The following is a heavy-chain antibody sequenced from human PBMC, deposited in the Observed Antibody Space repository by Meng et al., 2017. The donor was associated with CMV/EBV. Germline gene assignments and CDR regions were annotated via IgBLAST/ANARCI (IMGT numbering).Heavy chain of an antibody. CDR1: GFTFSSYA. CDR2: ISYDGSNK. Sequence: GESLKISCAASGFTFSSYAMHWVRQAPGKGLEWVAVISYDGSNKYYVDSVKGRFTISRDNSKNTLYLQMNSLRAEDTAVYYCARVLQVVVAATKGGMDVWGQGTTVTVSS. J-gene: IGHJ6*02. CDR3: ARVLQVVVAATKGGMDV. D-gene: IGHD2-15*01. V-gene: IGHV3-30*04.